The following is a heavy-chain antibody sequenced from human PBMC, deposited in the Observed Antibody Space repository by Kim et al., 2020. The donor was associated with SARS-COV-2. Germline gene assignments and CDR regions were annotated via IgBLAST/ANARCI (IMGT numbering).Heavy chain of an antibody. CDR1: GGSLSDYF. CDR2: INHSGGT. J-gene: IGHJ5*02. D-gene: IGHD3-3*01. Sequence: SETLSLTCAVYGGSLSDYFWSWIRQPPGKGLEWIGEINHSGGTNYNPSLKSRVTLSVDTSKNQFSLSLSSVTAADTAIYYCARARKGPTSVLLRGVFRGSWFGPWGQGTQVTVSS. CDR3: ARARKGPTSVLLRGVFRGSWFGP. V-gene: IGHV4-34*01.